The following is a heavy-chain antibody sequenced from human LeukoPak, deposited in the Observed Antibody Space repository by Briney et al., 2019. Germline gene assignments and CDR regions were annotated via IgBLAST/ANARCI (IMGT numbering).Heavy chain of an antibody. J-gene: IGHJ4*02. CDR2: ISAYNGNT. V-gene: IGHV1-18*01. CDR1: GYTFTSYG. Sequence: ASVKVSCKASGYTFTSYGISWVRQAPGQGLEWMGWISAYNGNTNYAQKLQGRVTMTTDTSTSTAYMELRSLRSDDTAVYYCARGPYCSGGTCYSQYFVYWGQGTLVTVSS. D-gene: IGHD2-15*01. CDR3: ARGPYCSGGTCYSQYFVY.